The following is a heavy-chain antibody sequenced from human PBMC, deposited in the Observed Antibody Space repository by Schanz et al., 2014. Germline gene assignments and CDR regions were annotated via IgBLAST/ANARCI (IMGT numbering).Heavy chain of an antibody. CDR1: GFTFSSYW. V-gene: IGHV3-11*01. CDR3: ARENLNWEAFDI. CDR2: ISRDGTTS. Sequence: VQLVESGGTLVQPGGSLIISCAASGFTFSSYWMVWLRQAPGKGLEWLSYISRDGTTSYYADSVKGRFTISRDNAKNSLYLEMTSLRGEDTAVYYCARENLNWEAFDIWGQGTVVTVSS. J-gene: IGHJ3*02. D-gene: IGHD7-27*01.